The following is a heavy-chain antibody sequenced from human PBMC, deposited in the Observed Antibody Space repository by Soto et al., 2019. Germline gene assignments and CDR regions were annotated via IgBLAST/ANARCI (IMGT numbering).Heavy chain of an antibody. J-gene: IGHJ4*02. CDR2: IYRDGSDE. CDR3: ARDGAARYCGLDY. V-gene: IGHV3-7*01. D-gene: IGHD2-8*02. Sequence: EVQVVESGGGVVQPGGSLRLSCAASGFTFSGYWMTWVRQAPGKGLEWVANIYRDGSDEYYVDSVKGRFTISRDNAKNSFNMQLSSLRDDDTAVYYCARDGAARYCGLDYWGQGTLVTVSS. CDR1: GFTFSGYW.